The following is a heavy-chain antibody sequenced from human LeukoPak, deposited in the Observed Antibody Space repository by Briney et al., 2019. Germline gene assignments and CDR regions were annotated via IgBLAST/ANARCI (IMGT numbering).Heavy chain of an antibody. D-gene: IGHD2-2*01. V-gene: IGHV3-30*04. CDR3: ARDGTDIVVVPAAQKGVNWFDP. Sequence: GRSLRLSCAASGFTFSSYAMHWVRQAPGKGLEWVAVISYDGSNKYCADSVKGRFTISRDNSKNTLYLQMNSLRAEDTAVYYCARDGTDIVVVPAAQKGVNWFDPWGQGTLVTVSS. CDR2: ISYDGSNK. CDR1: GFTFSSYA. J-gene: IGHJ5*02.